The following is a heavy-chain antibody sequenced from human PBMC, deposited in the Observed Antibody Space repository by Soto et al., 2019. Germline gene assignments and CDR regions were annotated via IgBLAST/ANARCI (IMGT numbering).Heavy chain of an antibody. V-gene: IGHV1-2*04. CDR2: INPNSGGT. CDR1: GYTFTGYY. CDR3: ATACRDGYNCLDY. D-gene: IGHD5-12*01. Sequence: QVQLVQSGAEVKKPGASVKVSCKASGYTFTGYYIHWVRQAPGQGLEWMGWINPNSGGTNYAQKFQGWVTMTRDTSISTAYMELSRLTSDDTAVYYCATACRDGYNCLDYWGRGTLVTVSS. J-gene: IGHJ4*02.